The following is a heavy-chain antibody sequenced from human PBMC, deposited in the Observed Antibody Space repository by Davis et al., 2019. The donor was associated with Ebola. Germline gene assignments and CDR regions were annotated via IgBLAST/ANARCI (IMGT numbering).Heavy chain of an antibody. Sequence: GGSLRLSCAASGFTFSGSAMHWVCQASGKGLEWVGRIRSKANSYATAYAASVKGRFTISRDDSKNTAYLQMNSLKTEDTAVYYCTSTLDGDYVDYWGQGTLVTVSS. D-gene: IGHD4-17*01. V-gene: IGHV3-73*01. J-gene: IGHJ4*02. CDR3: TSTLDGDYVDY. CDR1: GFTFSGSA. CDR2: IRSKANSYAT.